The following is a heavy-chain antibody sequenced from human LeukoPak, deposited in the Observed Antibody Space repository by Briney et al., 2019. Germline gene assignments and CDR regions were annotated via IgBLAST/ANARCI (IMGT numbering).Heavy chain of an antibody. CDR3: PRDLSGAHDSSGYPVPFDY. V-gene: IGHV4-59*12. D-gene: IGHD3-22*01. Sequence: SETLSLTCTVSGGSISSYYWSWIRQPPGKGLEWIGEIYHSGSTNYNPSLKSRVTISVEKSKNQFSLKLSSVTAAATAVYYCPRDLSGAHDSSGYPVPFDYWGQRTLVTVSS. CDR1: GGSISSYY. CDR2: IYHSGST. J-gene: IGHJ4*02.